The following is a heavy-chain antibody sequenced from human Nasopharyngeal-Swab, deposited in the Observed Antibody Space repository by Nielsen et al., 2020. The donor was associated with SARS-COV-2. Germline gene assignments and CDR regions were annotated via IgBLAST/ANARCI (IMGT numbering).Heavy chain of an antibody. D-gene: IGHD3-9*01. V-gene: IGHV4-4*02. J-gene: IGHJ5*02. CDR1: GGFISSSNW. CDR3: ARDERASDILTGYLINWFDP. CDR2: IYHSGST. Sequence: SETLSLTCAVSGGFISSSNWWSWVRQPPGKGLEWIGEIYHSGSTNYNPSLESRVTISVDKSKNQFSLKLSSVTAADTAVYYCARDERASDILTGYLINWFDPWGQGTLVTVSS.